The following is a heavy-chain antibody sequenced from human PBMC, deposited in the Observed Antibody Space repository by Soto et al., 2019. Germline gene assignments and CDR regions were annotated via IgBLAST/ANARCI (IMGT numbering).Heavy chain of an antibody. J-gene: IGHJ3*02. Sequence: GGSLRLSCAASGFTFSSYSMNWVRQAPGKGLEWVSSISSSSSYIYYADSVKGRFTISRDNAKNSLYLQMNSLRAEDTAVYYCARDLGYSDSSGRRSAFDIWGQGTMVTVSS. V-gene: IGHV3-21*01. CDR2: ISSSSSYI. CDR3: ARDLGYSDSSGRRSAFDI. CDR1: GFTFSSYS. D-gene: IGHD3-22*01.